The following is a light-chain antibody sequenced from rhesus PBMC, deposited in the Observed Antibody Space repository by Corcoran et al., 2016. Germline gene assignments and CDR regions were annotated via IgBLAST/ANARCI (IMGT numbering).Light chain of an antibody. J-gene: IGKJ4*01. CDR2: RAS. V-gene: IGKV1-69*01. CDR3: QQHNTSPLT. CDR1: QGSSNW. Sequence: DIQMTQSPSSLSASVGDRVTITCRARQGSSNWLAWYQQKPGKAPKLLLYRASNLATGVPSRFSGRGCGTDFTLTLRSLQPGDIATYYCQQHNTSPLTFGGGTKVELK.